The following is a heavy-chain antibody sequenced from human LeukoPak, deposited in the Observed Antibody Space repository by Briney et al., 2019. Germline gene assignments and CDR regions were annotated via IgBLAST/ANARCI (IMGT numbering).Heavy chain of an antibody. CDR2: IYHSGST. CDR3: ARIVGAVSERLDY. J-gene: IGHJ4*02. V-gene: IGHV4-38-2*01. CDR1: GYSISSGYY. D-gene: IGHD1-26*01. Sequence: SETLSLTCAVSGYSISSGYYWGWIRHPPGKELKWVGSIYHSGSTYYNPSLTSRVTIPVDTSKHQFPLKLRSVTAADTAVYYCARIVGAVSERLDYWGQGTLVAVSS.